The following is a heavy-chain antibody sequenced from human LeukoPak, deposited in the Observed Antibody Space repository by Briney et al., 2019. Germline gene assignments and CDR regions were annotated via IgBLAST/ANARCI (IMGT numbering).Heavy chain of an antibody. CDR2: INHSGST. J-gene: IGHJ4*02. V-gene: IGHV4-34*01. D-gene: IGHD1/OR15-1a*01. Sequence: PSETLSLTCAVYGGSFSGYYWSWIRQPPGKGLEWIGEINHSGSTNYNPSLKSRVTISVDTSKNQFSLKLSSVTAADTAVYYCAREQHKSSDYWGQGTLVTASS. CDR3: AREQHKSSDY. CDR1: GGSFSGYY.